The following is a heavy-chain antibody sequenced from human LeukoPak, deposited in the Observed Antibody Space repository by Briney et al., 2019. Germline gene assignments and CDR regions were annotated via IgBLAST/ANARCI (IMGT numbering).Heavy chain of an antibody. J-gene: IGHJ4*02. Sequence: GGSLRLSCAASGFTFSSYAMHWVRQAPGKGLEWVAVISYDGSNKYYADSVKGRFTISRDNSKNTLYLQMNSLRAEDTAVYYCTRDIPRGTSTLDYWGQGTLVTVSS. CDR1: GFTFSSYA. D-gene: IGHD1-7*01. V-gene: IGHV3-30-3*01. CDR3: TRDIPRGTSTLDY. CDR2: ISYDGSNK.